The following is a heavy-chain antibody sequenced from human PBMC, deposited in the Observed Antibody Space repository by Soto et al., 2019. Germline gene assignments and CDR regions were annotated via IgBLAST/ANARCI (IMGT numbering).Heavy chain of an antibody. Sequence: QITLKESGPTLVKPTQTLTLTCTLSGFSLSNSGVGVGWIRKPPGKALGWLALIYWDDDKRYSPSLKSRVTGTQDTSKYQLSMTMTNMNPVDTATYCCERASGRYRSFDYWGQGTLVTVS. CDR1: GFSLSNSGVG. J-gene: IGHJ4*02. CDR3: ERASGRYRSFDY. D-gene: IGHD1-26*01. CDR2: IYWDDDK. V-gene: IGHV2-5*02.